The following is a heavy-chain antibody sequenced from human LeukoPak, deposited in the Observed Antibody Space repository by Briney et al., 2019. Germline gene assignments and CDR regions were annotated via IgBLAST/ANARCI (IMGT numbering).Heavy chain of an antibody. CDR1: GYTFTSYG. CDR3: ARDKWELPKRNYYYYGMDV. CDR2: ISAYNGNT. V-gene: IGHV1-18*01. D-gene: IGHD1-26*01. J-gene: IGHJ6*02. Sequence: ASVKVSCKASGYTFTSYGISWVRQAPGQGLEWMGWISAYNGNTNYAQKLQGRVTMTTDTSTSTAYMELRSLRSDDTAVYYCARDKWELPKRNYYYYGMDVWGQGTTVTVSS.